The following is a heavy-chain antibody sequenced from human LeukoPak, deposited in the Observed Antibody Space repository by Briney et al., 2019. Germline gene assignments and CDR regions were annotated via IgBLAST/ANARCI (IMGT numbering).Heavy chain of an antibody. V-gene: IGHV3-15*01. CDR2: IRNDRIT. CDR3: TWMATIFTVDY. J-gene: IGHJ4*02. D-gene: IGHD5-12*01. Sequence: GGSLRLSCVLSGLTFSDAWMSWVRQAPGKGLEWVGRIRNDRITDYAAPVQGRFSISRDNSKNTFYLKMNSLRTEDTGMYFCTWMATIFTVDYWGQGTLVTVSS. CDR1: GLTFSDAW.